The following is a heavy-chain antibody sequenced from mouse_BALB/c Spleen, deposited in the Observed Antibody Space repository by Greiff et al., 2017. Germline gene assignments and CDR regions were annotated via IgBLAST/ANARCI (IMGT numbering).Heavy chain of an antibody. CDR1: GYTFTDYY. D-gene: IGHD2-3*01. J-gene: IGHJ3*01. CDR2: IYPGSGNT. Sequence: VQLVESGAELARPGASVKLSCKASGYTFTDYYINWVKQRTGQGLEWIGEIYPGSGNTYYNEKFKGKATLTADKSSSTAYMQLSSLTSEDSAVYFCARLYDGAGFAYWGQGTLVTVSA. V-gene: IGHV1-77*01. CDR3: ARLYDGAGFAY.